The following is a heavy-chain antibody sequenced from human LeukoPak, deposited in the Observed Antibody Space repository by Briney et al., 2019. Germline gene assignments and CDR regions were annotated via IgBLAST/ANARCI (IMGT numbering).Heavy chain of an antibody. CDR2: IYYSGST. Sequence: SQTLSLTCTVSGGSISSGGYYWSWIRQHPGKGLEWIGYIYYSGSTYYNPSLKSRVTISVDTSKNQFSLKLSSVTAADAAVYYCAGGGLVPFYFDYWGQGTLVTVSS. J-gene: IGHJ4*02. D-gene: IGHD6-19*01. CDR1: GGSISSGGYY. V-gene: IGHV4-31*03. CDR3: AGGGLVPFYFDY.